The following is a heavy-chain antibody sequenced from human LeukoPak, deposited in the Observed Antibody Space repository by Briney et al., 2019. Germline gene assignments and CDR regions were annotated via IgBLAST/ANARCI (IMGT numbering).Heavy chain of an antibody. V-gene: IGHV1-69*04. D-gene: IGHD2/OR15-2a*01. CDR3: ATLSPVPY. CDR2: IIPILGIA. J-gene: IGHJ4*02. Sequence: SVKVSCKASGGTLSSYAISWVRQAPGQGLEWMGRIIPILGIANYAQKFQGRVTITADKSTSTAYMELSSLRSEDTAVYYCATLSPVPYWGQGTLVTVSS. CDR1: GGTLSSYA.